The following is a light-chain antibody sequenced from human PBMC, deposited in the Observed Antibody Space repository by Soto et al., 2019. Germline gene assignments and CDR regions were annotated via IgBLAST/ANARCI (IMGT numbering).Light chain of an antibody. CDR3: QQYMSSVT. V-gene: IGKV3-20*01. CDR1: QSVDTTF. J-gene: IGKJ1*01. Sequence: EIVLTQSPGSLSLSPGQRATLSCRASQSVDTTFFAWYQKKPGQAPRLLIYGASKRATGIPDRFSGSGSGTDCTLIISRLEPEDFAVYYCQQYMSSVTFGQGTKLEIK. CDR2: GAS.